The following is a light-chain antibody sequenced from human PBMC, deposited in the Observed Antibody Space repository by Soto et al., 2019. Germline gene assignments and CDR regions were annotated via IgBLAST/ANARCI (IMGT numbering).Light chain of an antibody. CDR1: QSVSTY. V-gene: IGKV1-39*01. CDR3: LQSYNIPIT. J-gene: IGKJ5*01. CDR2: AAS. Sequence: QMTQSPSSLSASVGDRVTITCRASQSVSTYLNWYQQRPGKAPNLLIYAASSLQSGVPSRFSGSGSGTDFTLTISSLQPEDFATYYCLQSYNIPITFGQGTRLEIK.